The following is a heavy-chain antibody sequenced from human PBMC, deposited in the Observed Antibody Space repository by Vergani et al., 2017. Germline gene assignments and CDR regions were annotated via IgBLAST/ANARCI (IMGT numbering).Heavy chain of an antibody. CDR2: IYTSGST. CDR3: ARDHSYYYDSSGYYSRRAFDI. V-gene: IGHV4-4*07. J-gene: IGHJ3*02. CDR1: GGPISSYY. Sequence: QVQLQESGPGLVKPSETLSLTCTVSGGPISSYYWSWIRQPAGKGLEWIGRIYTSGSTNYNPSLKSRVTMSVDTSKNQFSLKLSSVTAADTAVYYCARDHSYYYDSSGYYSRRAFDIWGQGTMVTVSS. D-gene: IGHD3-22*01.